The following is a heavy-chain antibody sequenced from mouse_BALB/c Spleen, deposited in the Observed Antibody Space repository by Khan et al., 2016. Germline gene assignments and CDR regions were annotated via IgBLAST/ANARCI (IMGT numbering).Heavy chain of an antibody. V-gene: IGHV1-7*01. CDR3: TSYYGSRYYAKNY. D-gene: IGHD1-1*01. CDR2: INPSTGYT. J-gene: IGHJ4*01. CDR1: GYTFTSYW. Sequence: QVQLQQSGAELAKPGASVKMSCKASGYTFTSYWMHWVKQRPGQGLEWIGYINPSTGYTEYNQKFKDMATLTADKSSSTAYMQLSSLTSEDSAVYYCTSYYGSRYYAKNYRGEATTVTVPS.